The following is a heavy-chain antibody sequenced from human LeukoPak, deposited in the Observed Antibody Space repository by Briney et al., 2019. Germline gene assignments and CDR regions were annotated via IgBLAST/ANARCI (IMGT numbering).Heavy chain of an antibody. CDR3: AGDLGRGGGPITRPGGMDV. CDR1: GGSISSYY. CDR2: IYYSGST. D-gene: IGHD3-16*01. V-gene: IGHV4-59*01. Sequence: SETLSLTCTVSGGSISSYYWSWIRQPPGKGLEWIGYIYYSGSTNYNPSLKSRVTISVDTSKNQFSLKLSSVTAADTAVYYCAGDLGRGGGPITRPGGMDVWGQGTTVTVSS. J-gene: IGHJ6*02.